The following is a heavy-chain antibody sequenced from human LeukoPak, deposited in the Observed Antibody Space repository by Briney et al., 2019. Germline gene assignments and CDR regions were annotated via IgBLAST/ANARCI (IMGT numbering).Heavy chain of an antibody. D-gene: IGHD1-26*01. CDR3: AAERGIVGAIGSPHWFDP. CDR1: GGTFSSYA. J-gene: IGHJ5*02. V-gene: IGHV1-69*05. CDR2: IIPIFGTA. Sequence: ASVKVSCKASGGTFSSYAISWVRQAPGQGLEWMGGIIPIFGTANYAQKFQERVTITRDMSTSTAYMELSSLRSEDTAVYYCAAERGIVGAIGSPHWFDPWGQGTLVTVSS.